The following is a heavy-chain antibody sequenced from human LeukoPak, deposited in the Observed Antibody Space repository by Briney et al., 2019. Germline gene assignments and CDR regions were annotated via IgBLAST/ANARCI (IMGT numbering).Heavy chain of an antibody. V-gene: IGHV3-11*04. CDR1: GFTFSDYY. D-gene: IGHD6-19*01. J-gene: IGHJ4*02. Sequence: GGSLRLSCAASGFTFSDYYMTWVRRPPGKGLEWVSYISGSGDTKYYVDSVRGRFTISRDNARNSLYLQMDSLRVDDTAVYYCAREGSSGWHRFDYWGQGTLVTVSS. CDR3: AREGSSGWHRFDY. CDR2: ISGSGDTK.